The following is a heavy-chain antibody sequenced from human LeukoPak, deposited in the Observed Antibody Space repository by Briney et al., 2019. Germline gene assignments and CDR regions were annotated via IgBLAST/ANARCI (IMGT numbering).Heavy chain of an antibody. CDR3: ARQTYNYGDTYYYYGMDV. D-gene: IGHD5-18*01. CDR1: GGSISSGGYS. J-gene: IGHJ6*02. CDR2: IYHSGST. V-gene: IGHV4-30-2*03. Sequence: SETLSLTCAVSGGSISSGGYSWSWIRQPPGKGLEWIGYIYHSGSTYYNPSLKSRVTISVDTSKNQFSLKLSSVTAADTAVYYCARQTYNYGDTYYYYGMDVWGQGTTVTVSS.